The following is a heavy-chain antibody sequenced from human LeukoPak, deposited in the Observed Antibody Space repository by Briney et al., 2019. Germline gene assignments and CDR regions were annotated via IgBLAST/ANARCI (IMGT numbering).Heavy chain of an antibody. D-gene: IGHD1-7*01. CDR1: GYTFTGYH. CDR3: ARDGGWNYVNYFDF. Sequence: ASVKVSCKSSGYTFTGYHMHWVRQAPGQGLEWMGWINTKSGGTHYAQKFRGRVTMTRDTSISTAYVELSRLRYDDTAVYYCARDGGWNYVNYFDFWGQGTLVTVSS. J-gene: IGHJ4*02. V-gene: IGHV1-2*02. CDR2: INTKSGGT.